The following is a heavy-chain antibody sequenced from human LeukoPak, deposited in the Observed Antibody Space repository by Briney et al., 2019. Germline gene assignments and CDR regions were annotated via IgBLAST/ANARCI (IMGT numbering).Heavy chain of an antibody. Sequence: SGRSLRLSCAASGFTFDDYAMHWVRQAPGKGLQWVSGINWSSKMVAYAASVKGRFTISRDNAKNSLYLQMNSLTSEDTAFYFCAKGSLEMATVDFEFWGQGTLVTVSS. V-gene: IGHV3-9*01. CDR1: GFTFDDYA. CDR3: AKGSLEMATVDFEF. CDR2: INWSSKMV. D-gene: IGHD5-24*01. J-gene: IGHJ4*02.